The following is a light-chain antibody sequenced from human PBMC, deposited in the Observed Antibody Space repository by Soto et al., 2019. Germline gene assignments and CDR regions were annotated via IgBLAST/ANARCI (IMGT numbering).Light chain of an antibody. CDR3: SLSYSGVVV. V-gene: IGLV7-46*01. CDR2: DTG. CDR1: TGAVTSGHY. Sequence: QAVETQEPSLTVSPGGTVTLTCGSSTGAVTSGHYPYWYQQKPGQAPRTLIYDTGNKHSWTPVRFSGSLFGGKAALTLSGAQPEDEADYHCSLSYSGVVVFVGGTQLTVL. J-gene: IGLJ2*01.